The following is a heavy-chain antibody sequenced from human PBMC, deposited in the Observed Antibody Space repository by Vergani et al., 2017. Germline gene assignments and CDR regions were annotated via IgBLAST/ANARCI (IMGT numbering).Heavy chain of an antibody. CDR2: IYSGGST. CDR3: ARGAYGSGSYYPSY. CDR1: GFTVSSNY. D-gene: IGHD3-10*01. Sequence: EVQLVESGGGLVQPGGSLRLSCAASGFTVSSNYMSWVRQAPGKGLEWVSVIYSGGSTYYADSVKGRFTISRHNSKNTLYLQMNSLRAEDTAGYYCARGAYGSGSYYPSYWGQGTLVTVSS. J-gene: IGHJ4*02. V-gene: IGHV3-53*04.